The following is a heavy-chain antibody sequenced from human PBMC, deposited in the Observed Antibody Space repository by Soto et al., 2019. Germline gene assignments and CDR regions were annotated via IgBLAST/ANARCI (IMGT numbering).Heavy chain of an antibody. D-gene: IGHD3-3*01. CDR2: INPNSGGT. Sequence: GASVKVSCKASGYTFTGYYMHWVRQAPGQGLEWMGWINPNSGGTNYAQKFQGWVTMTRDTSISTAYMELSRLRSDDTAVYYCARGLGEWLSNWFDPWGQGTLVTVSS. J-gene: IGHJ5*02. V-gene: IGHV1-2*04. CDR1: GYTFTGYY. CDR3: ARGLGEWLSNWFDP.